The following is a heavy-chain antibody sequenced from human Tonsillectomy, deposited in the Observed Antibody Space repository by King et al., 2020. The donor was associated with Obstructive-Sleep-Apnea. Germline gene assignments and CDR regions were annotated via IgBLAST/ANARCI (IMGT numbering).Heavy chain of an antibody. J-gene: IGHJ3*02. Sequence: LQLQESGPGLVKPSETLSLTCTVSGGSISSSSYYWGWIRQPPGKGLEWIGNIYYSGSTYYNPSLKSRVTISVDTSKKQFSLKLSSVTAADTAVYYCARGRDIXTXDAXDIWXXXTIVXXXS. CDR3: ARGRDIXTXDAXDI. V-gene: IGHV4-39*07. CDR2: IYYSGST. CDR1: GGSISSSSYY. D-gene: IGHD3-9*01.